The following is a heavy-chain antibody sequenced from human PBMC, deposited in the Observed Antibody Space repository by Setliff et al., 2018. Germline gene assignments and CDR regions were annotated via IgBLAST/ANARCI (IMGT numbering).Heavy chain of an antibody. CDR3: ARGTDYHGSGSYWAKDV. J-gene: IGHJ6*04. V-gene: IGHV1-2*02. CDR1: GYAFTGHY. CDR2: INPRTGVT. Sequence: ASVKVSCKASGYAFTGHYIHWVRQAPGQGLEWVGWINPRTGVTNYARNLQGRVTMTRDTSITTVYMDLSRLKSDDTAVYYCARGTDYHGSGSYWAKDVWGKGTTVTVSS. D-gene: IGHD3-10*01.